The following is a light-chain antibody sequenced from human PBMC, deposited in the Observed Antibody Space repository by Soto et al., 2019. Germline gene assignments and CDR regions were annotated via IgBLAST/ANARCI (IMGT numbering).Light chain of an antibody. CDR3: QQYGSSPPWT. Sequence: EIVLTQSPGTLSLSPGARATLSFRASQSVSSSYLAWYQQKPGQAPRLLIYGASSRATGIPDRFSGSGSGTDFTLTISRLEPEDFAVYYCQQYGSSPPWTFGQGTKVEIK. CDR2: GAS. CDR1: QSVSSSY. V-gene: IGKV3-20*01. J-gene: IGKJ1*01.